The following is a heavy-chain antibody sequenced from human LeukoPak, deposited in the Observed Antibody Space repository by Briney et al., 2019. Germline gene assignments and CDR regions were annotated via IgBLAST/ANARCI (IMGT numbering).Heavy chain of an antibody. CDR1: GFTLSNYA. CDR3: AKVPYSDYGSGRPPFMDV. CDR2: ISNTGSDT. J-gene: IGHJ6*02. V-gene: IGHV3-23*01. Sequence: PGGSLRLSCAASGFTLSNYAMSWVRQAPGKGLEWVSTISNTGSDTYYADSVQGRFTISRDNSENTLYLQMNNLRAEDTAIHYCAKVPYSDYGSGRPPFMDVWGQGTTVAVSS. D-gene: IGHD3-10*01.